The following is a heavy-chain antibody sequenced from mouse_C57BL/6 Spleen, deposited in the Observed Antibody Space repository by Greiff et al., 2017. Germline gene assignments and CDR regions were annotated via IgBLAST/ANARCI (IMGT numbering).Heavy chain of an antibody. D-gene: IGHD2-4*01. V-gene: IGHV5-17*01. CDR3: ACDYPFAY. J-gene: IGHJ3*01. Sequence: EVNVVASGGGLVKPGGSLKLSCAASGFTFSDYGMHWVRQAPEKGLEWVAYISSGSSTIYYADTVKGRFTIARDNAKNTLFLQMTSLRSEDTAMYYCACDYPFAYWGQGTLVTVSA. CDR2: ISSGSSTI. CDR1: GFTFSDYG.